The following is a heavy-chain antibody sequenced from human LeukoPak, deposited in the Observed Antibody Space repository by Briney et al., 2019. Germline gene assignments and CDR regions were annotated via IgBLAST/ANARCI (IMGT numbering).Heavy chain of an antibody. D-gene: IGHD5-18*01. V-gene: IGHV3-23*01. CDR1: GFTFRNYG. Sequence: PGGSLRLSCAASGFTFRNYGMSWVRQAPGKGLEWVSGISASGGSTNYADSVKGRFTISRDKSKNTLYLQMNSLRADDTAVYFCVRHDSYIPYWGQGTLVTVSS. CDR3: VRHDSYIPY. CDR2: ISASGGST. J-gene: IGHJ4*02.